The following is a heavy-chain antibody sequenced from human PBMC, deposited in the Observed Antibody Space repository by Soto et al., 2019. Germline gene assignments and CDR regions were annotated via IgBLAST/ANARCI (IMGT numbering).Heavy chain of an antibody. J-gene: IGHJ5*01. CDR3: ARAHEVAWFDS. Sequence: GGSPILSCRAAGVSFRSYTMNWVRPTPGKGLQWVASITNRGTHTYSADSVKGRFTISRDNDKNSLYLQMNNLRAEDTATYYCARAHEVAWFDSWGLGTLVTVSS. CDR1: GVSFRSYT. CDR2: ITNRGTHT. D-gene: IGHD2-15*01. V-gene: IGHV3-21*06.